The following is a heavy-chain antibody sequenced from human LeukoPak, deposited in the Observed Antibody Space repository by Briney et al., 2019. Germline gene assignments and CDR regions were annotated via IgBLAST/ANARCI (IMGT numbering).Heavy chain of an antibody. Sequence: GGSLRLSCAASGFTFSNYGMNWVRQAPGKGLEFVSAISSNGDITYYGNPVKGRFTISRDNSKNTLYLQMGSLRAEDMAVYYCARYSSLCFDYWGQGTLVTVSS. D-gene: IGHD6-6*01. V-gene: IGHV3-64*01. J-gene: IGHJ4*02. CDR2: ISSNGDIT. CDR1: GFTFSNYG. CDR3: ARYSSLCFDY.